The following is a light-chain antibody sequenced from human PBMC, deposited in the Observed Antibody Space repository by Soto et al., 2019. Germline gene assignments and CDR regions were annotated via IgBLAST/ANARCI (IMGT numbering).Light chain of an antibody. CDR2: GTS. J-gene: IGKJ4*01. V-gene: IGKV3-15*01. CDR1: QSVGRS. CDR3: QQYGSSLT. Sequence: IVMTPSPATLSVSPGERATLSCRASQSVGRSLAWYQQKPGQAPRLLIYGTSARATGIPATFSGSGSGTDFTLTIRRLEPEDFAVYYCQQYGSSLTFGGGTKVDIK.